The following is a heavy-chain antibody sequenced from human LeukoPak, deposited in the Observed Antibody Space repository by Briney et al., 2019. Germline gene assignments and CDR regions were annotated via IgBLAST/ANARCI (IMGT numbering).Heavy chain of an antibody. CDR2: IYYSGST. J-gene: IGHJ4*02. V-gene: IGHV4-59*01. D-gene: IGHD3-10*01. CDR3: ARVYYYGSGSPSFDY. CDR1: GGSISNYF. Sequence: PSGTLSLTCSVSGGSISNYFWSWIRQPPGKGLEWIGYIYYSGSTNYNPSLKSRVTISVDTSKNQFSLKLSSVTAADTAVYYCARVYYYGSGSPSFDYWGQGTLVTVSS.